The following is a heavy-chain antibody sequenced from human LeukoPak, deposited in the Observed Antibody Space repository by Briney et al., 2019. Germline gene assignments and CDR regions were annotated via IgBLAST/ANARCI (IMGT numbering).Heavy chain of an antibody. CDR1: GGSFSGYY. Sequence: SETLSLTCAVYGGSFSGYYWSWIRQPPGKGLEWLGEINHSGSTNYNPSLKSRVTISVDTSKNQFSLKLSSVTAADTAVYYCARAIAVAGSDAFDIWGQGTIVTVSS. CDR3: ARAIAVAGSDAFDI. CDR2: INHSGST. D-gene: IGHD6-19*01. V-gene: IGHV4-34*01. J-gene: IGHJ3*02.